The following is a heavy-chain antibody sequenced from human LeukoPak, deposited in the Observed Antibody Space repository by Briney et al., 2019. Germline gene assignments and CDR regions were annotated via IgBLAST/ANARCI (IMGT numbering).Heavy chain of an antibody. D-gene: IGHD3-22*01. J-gene: IGHJ3*02. V-gene: IGHV7-4-1*02. CDR2: INTNTGRT. CDR1: GYSFMTYS. Sequence: ASVKVSCKASGYSFMTYSMNWVRQAPGQGLEWMGWINTNTGRTRYAQDFTGRFVFSVDTSVSTAFLEISGLKAEDTAVYYCARGNVYYDSSGYYWGDTFDIWGQGTMVTVSS. CDR3: ARGNVYYDSSGYYWGDTFDI.